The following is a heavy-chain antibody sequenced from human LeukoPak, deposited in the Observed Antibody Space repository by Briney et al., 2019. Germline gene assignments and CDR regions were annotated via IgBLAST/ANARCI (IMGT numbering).Heavy chain of an antibody. D-gene: IGHD1-26*01. CDR2: RYYSGAS. V-gene: IGHV4-59*08. CDR3: ARALSGSPAVFDS. J-gene: IGHJ4*02. CDR1: TGSISGYY. Sequence: SETLSLTCAVSTGSISGYYWSWIRQPPGKGLEWIGFRYYSGASNYNPSLRGRATTSVDRSTSQVSLKMTSVTAADTAVYYCARALSGSPAVFDSWGQGTLVSVSS.